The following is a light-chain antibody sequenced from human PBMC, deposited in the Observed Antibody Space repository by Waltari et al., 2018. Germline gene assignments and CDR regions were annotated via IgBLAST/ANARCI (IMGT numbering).Light chain of an antibody. J-gene: IGLJ3*02. Sequence: QSVLTQPPSASGTPGQRVTMSCSGSSSHIGRNTVTWYQKLPGTAPKLLIYIDNQRPSGVPDRFSGSRSGTSASLAISGLQSEDEADYHCATWDDSLNAWVFGGGTKLTVL. CDR1: SSHIGRNT. CDR3: ATWDDSLNAWV. V-gene: IGLV1-44*01. CDR2: IDN.